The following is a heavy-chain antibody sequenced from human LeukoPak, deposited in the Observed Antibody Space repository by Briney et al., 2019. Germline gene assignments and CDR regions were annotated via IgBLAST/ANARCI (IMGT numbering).Heavy chain of an antibody. CDR3: ARYLRAARVFDY. Sequence: ASVKVSCKASGYTFTGYYMHWVRQAPGQGLEWMGIINPSGGSTSYAQKFQGRVTMTRDTSTSTVYMELSSLRSEDTAVYYCARYLRAARVFDYWGQGTLVTVSS. J-gene: IGHJ4*02. CDR1: GYTFTGYY. V-gene: IGHV1-46*01. D-gene: IGHD6-6*01. CDR2: INPSGGST.